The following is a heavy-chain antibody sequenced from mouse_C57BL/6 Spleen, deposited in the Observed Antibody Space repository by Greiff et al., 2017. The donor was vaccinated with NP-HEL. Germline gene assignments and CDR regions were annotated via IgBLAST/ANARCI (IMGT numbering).Heavy chain of an antibody. D-gene: IGHD2-3*01. CDR3: ARSYDGYFMDY. Sequence: QVQLQQPGAELVMPGASVKLSCKASGYTFTSYWMHWVKQRPGQGLEWIGEIDPSDSYTNYNQKFKGKSTLTVDKSSSTAYMQLSSLTSEDSAVDYCARSYDGYFMDYWGQGTSVTVSS. CDR1: GYTFTSYW. J-gene: IGHJ4*01. CDR2: IDPSDSYT. V-gene: IGHV1-69*01.